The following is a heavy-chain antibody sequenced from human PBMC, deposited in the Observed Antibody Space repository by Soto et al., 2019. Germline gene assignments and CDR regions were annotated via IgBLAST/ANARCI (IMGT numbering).Heavy chain of an antibody. Sequence: SVKVSCKASGGTFSSYAISWVRQAPGQGLEWMGGIIPIFGTANYAQKFQGRVTITADKSTSTAYMELSSLRSEDTAVYHCARDLFGIGWYFDLWGRGTLVTVSS. CDR1: GGTFSSYA. V-gene: IGHV1-69*06. CDR2: IIPIFGTA. CDR3: ARDLFGIGWYFDL. J-gene: IGHJ2*01. D-gene: IGHD1-20*01.